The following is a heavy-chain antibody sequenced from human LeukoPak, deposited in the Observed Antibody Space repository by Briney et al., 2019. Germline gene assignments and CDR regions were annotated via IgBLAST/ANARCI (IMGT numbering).Heavy chain of an antibody. J-gene: IGHJ6*03. CDR2: INTNTGNP. CDR3: ARLGTPTFYYYMDV. D-gene: IGHD1-14*01. V-gene: IGHV7-4-1*04. CDR1: GYTFSNYF. Sequence: ASVKVSCKASGYTFSNYFMNWVRQAPGQGLEWMGWINTNTGNPTYAQGFTGRFVFSLDTSVSMAYLQISSLKAEDTAVHYCARLGTPTFYYYMDVWGKGTTVTVSS.